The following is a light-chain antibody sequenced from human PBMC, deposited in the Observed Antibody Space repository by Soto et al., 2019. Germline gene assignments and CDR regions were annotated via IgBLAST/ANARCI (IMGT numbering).Light chain of an antibody. CDR1: QDISSW. J-gene: IGKJ3*01. CDR3: QQAYRFPFT. CDR2: TAS. Sequence: DLQMTQSPSSVSSSVGDRVTITCRASQDISSWLAWYQQKPGKAPNLLIYTASSLQSGVPSRFSGSGSGADFTLTISSLQPEDFATYYCQQAYRFPFTFGPGTKVEIK. V-gene: IGKV1-12*01.